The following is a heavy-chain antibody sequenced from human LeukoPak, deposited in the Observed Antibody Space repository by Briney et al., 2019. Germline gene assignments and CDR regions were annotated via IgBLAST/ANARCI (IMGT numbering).Heavy chain of an antibody. Sequence: GGSLRLSCAASGFTFSSYEMNWVRQAPGKGLEWVSYISSSGSTRYYADSVKGRFTISRDNAKNSLYLQMNSLRAGDTAVYYCARAGYGNYYYYMDVWGKGTTVTISS. CDR3: ARAGYGNYYYYMDV. V-gene: IGHV3-48*03. CDR2: ISSSGSTR. J-gene: IGHJ6*03. D-gene: IGHD5-18*01. CDR1: GFTFSSYE.